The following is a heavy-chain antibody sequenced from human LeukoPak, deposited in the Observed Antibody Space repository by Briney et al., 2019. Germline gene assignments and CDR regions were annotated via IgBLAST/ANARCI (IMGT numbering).Heavy chain of an antibody. CDR3: AKGEYYYDSSGTYDAFDI. J-gene: IGHJ3*02. CDR1: GFTFSSYA. Sequence: PGGSLRLSCAASGFTFSSYAMSWVRQAPGKGLEWVSAISGSGGSTYYADSVKGRFTISRDNSKNTLYLQMNSLRAEDTAVYYCAKGEYYYDSSGTYDAFDIWGQGTVVTVSS. CDR2: ISGSGGST. D-gene: IGHD3-22*01. V-gene: IGHV3-23*01.